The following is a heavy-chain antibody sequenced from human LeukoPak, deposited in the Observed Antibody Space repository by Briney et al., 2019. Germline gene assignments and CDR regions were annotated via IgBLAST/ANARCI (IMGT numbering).Heavy chain of an antibody. V-gene: IGHV3-30-3*01. CDR2: ISYDESNE. CDR1: GFIFSTYA. D-gene: IGHD3-10*01. Sequence: PGGSLRLFCAASGFIFSTYAMHWVRQAPGKGLDWVAVISYDESNEYYADSVKGRFTISRDNSKNTLYLQMNSLGAEDSAVYYCARDSYGSDYWGQGTLVTVSS. J-gene: IGHJ4*02. CDR3: ARDSYGSDY.